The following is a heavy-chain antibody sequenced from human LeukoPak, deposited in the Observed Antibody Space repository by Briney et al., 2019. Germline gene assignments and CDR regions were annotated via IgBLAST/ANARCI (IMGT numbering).Heavy chain of an antibody. Sequence: ASVKVSCKASGYTFTSYYMHWVRQAPGQGLERMGIINPSGGSTSYAQKFQGRVTMTRDTSTSTVYMELSSLRSEDTAVYYCARDLRFLEWLSQRHWFDPWGQGTLVTVSS. J-gene: IGHJ5*02. V-gene: IGHV1-46*01. CDR2: INPSGGST. CDR1: GYTFTSYY. CDR3: ARDLRFLEWLSQRHWFDP. D-gene: IGHD3-3*01.